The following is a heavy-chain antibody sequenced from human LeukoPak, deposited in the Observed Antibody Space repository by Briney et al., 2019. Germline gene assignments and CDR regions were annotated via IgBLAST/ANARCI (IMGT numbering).Heavy chain of an antibody. V-gene: IGHV3-66*01. CDR2: IYSDGST. D-gene: IGHD6-13*01. CDR1: GFTVSKNC. J-gene: IGHJ4*02. Sequence: GGSLRLSCAASGFTVSKNCMSWVRQAPGKGLEWASVIYSDGSTYYADSVKGRFTISRDNSKNTLFLQMNSLRAEDTAVYYCAREGIAATVLFDYWGQGTLVTVSS. CDR3: AREGIAATVLFDY.